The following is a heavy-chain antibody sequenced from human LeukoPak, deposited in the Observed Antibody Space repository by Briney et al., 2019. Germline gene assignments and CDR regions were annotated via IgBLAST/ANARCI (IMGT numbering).Heavy chain of an antibody. CDR1: GGSISSSSLN. Sequence: SETLSLTCTASGGSISSSSLNWVWMRQAPGMGLVWIGSIYYRGTTYYNPSLKSRVTISVDKSKNQFSLKVCSVTAADTAIYCCARPPDLWGQGTLVTVSS. CDR2: IYYRGTT. J-gene: IGHJ5*02. CDR3: ARPPDL. V-gene: IGHV4-39*01.